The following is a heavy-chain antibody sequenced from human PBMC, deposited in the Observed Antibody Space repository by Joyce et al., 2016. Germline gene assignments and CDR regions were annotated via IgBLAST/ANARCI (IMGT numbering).Heavy chain of an antibody. V-gene: IGHV1-18*01. D-gene: IGHD1-1*01. Sequence: QVQLVQSGAEVKKPGASVKVSCKASGYTFINYGINWVRQAPGQGLEWMGWISTYNGNTIYAQKLQVRVTMTTDTSTTTAYMELRSLRSDDTAMYYCARDRAGTIDYWGQGTLVTVSS. CDR3: ARDRAGTIDY. CDR2: ISTYNGNT. J-gene: IGHJ4*02. CDR1: GYTFINYG.